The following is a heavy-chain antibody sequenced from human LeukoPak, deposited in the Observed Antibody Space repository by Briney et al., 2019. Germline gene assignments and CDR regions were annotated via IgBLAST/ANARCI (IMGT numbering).Heavy chain of an antibody. CDR1: GRTFSTYS. J-gene: IGHJ4*02. CDR2: IYNSGAKI. D-gene: IGHD6-19*01. V-gene: IGHV3-23*01. Sequence: GGSLRLSCAVSGRTFSTYSMTWVRQGPGKGLEWVSSIYNSGAKIFYADSVKGRFTISRDNSKNMLYLQMNSLRVEDTAVYYCAKDVAPDSGWDLDYWGQGTLVTVSA. CDR3: AKDVAPDSGWDLDY.